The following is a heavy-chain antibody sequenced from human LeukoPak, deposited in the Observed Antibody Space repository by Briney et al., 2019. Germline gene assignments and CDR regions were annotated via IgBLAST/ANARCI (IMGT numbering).Heavy chain of an antibody. CDR3: ARVKMATGHLDY. Sequence: GGSLRLSCAASGFIVSPEYMSWVRQAPGKGLEWVSVIYTGDRTYYADSVKGRFTISRDNSKNTLYLQMNSLRAEDTAVYYCARVKMATGHLDYWGQGTLVTVSS. CDR1: GFIVSPEY. CDR2: IYTGDRT. J-gene: IGHJ4*02. D-gene: IGHD5-24*01. V-gene: IGHV3-66*01.